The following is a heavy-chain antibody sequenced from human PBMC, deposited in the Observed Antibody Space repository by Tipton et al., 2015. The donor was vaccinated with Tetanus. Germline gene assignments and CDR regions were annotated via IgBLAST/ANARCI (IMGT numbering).Heavy chain of an antibody. CDR3: ARCVATCTIGY. CDR2: ISSSSSYI. V-gene: IGHV3-21*01. CDR1: GYTFSAHT. Sequence: QLVQSGGGLVQPGGSLRLSCKASGYTFSAHTMHWVRQAPGKGLEWVAAISSSSSYIYYADSVKGRFTIFRDNAKNSLYLQMNSLRPEDTAVYYCARCVATCTIGYWGQGSLVTVSS. J-gene: IGHJ4*02. D-gene: IGHD2-2*01.